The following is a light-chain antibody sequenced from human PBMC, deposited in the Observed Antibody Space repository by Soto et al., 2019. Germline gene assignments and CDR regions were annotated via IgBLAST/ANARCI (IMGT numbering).Light chain of an antibody. Sequence: ELVMTQSPATLSVSAGERATLSCRASQSVSSNLAWYQQKPRQAPRLLIYGASTRATGIPARLSGGGSGTEFTPTISSLQSEDFAVYYCQQYNSWPPITCGQGTRLEIK. CDR2: GAS. V-gene: IGKV3-15*01. CDR3: QQYNSWPPIT. J-gene: IGKJ5*01. CDR1: QSVSSN.